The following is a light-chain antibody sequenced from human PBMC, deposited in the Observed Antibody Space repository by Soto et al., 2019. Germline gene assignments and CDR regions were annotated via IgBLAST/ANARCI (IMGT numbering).Light chain of an antibody. CDR2: KVS. Sequence: DVVMTQSPLSLPVTLGQRASISCRSXQRLVHSDGIAYFSWFQPGPGRSPRRLIYKVSNRDSGVPARFSGSGSGTDFALKISRVEAEDVGVYYCMQGTHWPITFGQGTRLEI. V-gene: IGKV2-30*02. CDR1: QRLVHSDGIAY. J-gene: IGKJ5*01. CDR3: MQGTHWPIT.